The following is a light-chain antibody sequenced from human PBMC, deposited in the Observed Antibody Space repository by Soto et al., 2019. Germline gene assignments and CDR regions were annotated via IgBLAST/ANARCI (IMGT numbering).Light chain of an antibody. V-gene: IGKV4-1*01. CDR3: QQYYSTTPT. CDR1: QSVLYSSNHKNY. J-gene: IGKJ2*01. Sequence: DIVMTQSPDSLAVSLGERATINCKSSQSVLYSSNHKNYLAWYQQKPGQPPKMVIYWASTGESGVPDRFSGRGSGTDFTLTISGLQAEDVAVYYCQQYYSTTPTFGQGNKLEIK. CDR2: WAS.